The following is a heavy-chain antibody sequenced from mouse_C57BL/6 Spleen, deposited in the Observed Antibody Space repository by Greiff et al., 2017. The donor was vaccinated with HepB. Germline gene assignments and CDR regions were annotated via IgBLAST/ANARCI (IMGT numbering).Heavy chain of an antibody. CDR3: TRENHYYYAMDY. Sequence: EVNVVESGEGLVKPGGSLKLSCAASGFTFSSYAMSWVRQTPEKRLEWVAYISSGGDYIYYADTVKGRFTISRDNARNTLYLQMSSLKSEDTAMYYCTRENHYYYAMDYWGQGTSVTVSS. CDR2: ISSGGDYI. J-gene: IGHJ4*01. CDR1: GFTFSSYA. V-gene: IGHV5-9-1*02.